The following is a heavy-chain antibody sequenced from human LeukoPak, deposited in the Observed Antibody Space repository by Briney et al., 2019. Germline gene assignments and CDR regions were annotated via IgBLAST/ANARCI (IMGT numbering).Heavy chain of an antibody. J-gene: IGHJ4*02. D-gene: IGHD3-22*01. CDR3: AKDGHSSGYSLDY. V-gene: IGHV3-23*01. CDR2: ISGSGGST. Sequence: GGSLRLSCAASGFTFSSYAMSWVRQAPGKGLEWVSTISGSGGSTYYADSVKGRFTISRDNSKNTLYLQMNSLRAEDTAVYYCAKDGHSSGYSLDYWGQGTLLTVSS. CDR1: GFTFSSYA.